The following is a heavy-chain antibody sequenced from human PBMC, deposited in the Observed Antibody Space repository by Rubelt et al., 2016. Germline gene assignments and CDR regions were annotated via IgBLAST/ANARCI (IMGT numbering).Heavy chain of an antibody. CDR3: ARDSRVSFDY. CDR1: GYTFTDYF. CDR2: INPNGGGT. J-gene: IGHJ4*02. D-gene: IGHD2-21*01. Sequence: QVQLVQSGAEVKKPGASVKVSCKASGYTFTDYFMHWVRQAPGQGLEWMGRINPNGGGTDYAQEFQGRVTMTRDTSISTAYMELNRLTSDDTAVYYCARDSRVSFDYWGQGTLVTVSS. V-gene: IGHV1-2*06.